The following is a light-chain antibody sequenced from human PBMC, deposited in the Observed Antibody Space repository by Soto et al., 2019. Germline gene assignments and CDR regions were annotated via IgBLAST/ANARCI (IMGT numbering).Light chain of an antibody. V-gene: IGKV1-39*01. CDR1: QDITRS. CDR3: QQSYSTPPYT. J-gene: IGKJ2*01. Sequence: DVQLTQSPSSLSASVGDSVTITCRASQDITRSLNWYQQKPGKAPRLLIYGAFILQNGVTSRFSGSGSGTDFTLTITSLHPDDFATYFCQQSYSTPPYTFGRGTKLEIK. CDR2: GAF.